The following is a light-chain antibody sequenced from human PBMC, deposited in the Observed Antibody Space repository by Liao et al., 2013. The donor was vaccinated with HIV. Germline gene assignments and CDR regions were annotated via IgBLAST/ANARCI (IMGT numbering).Light chain of an antibody. CDR3: QAWDSSTVV. CDR1: KLGHKY. CDR2: QDV. V-gene: IGLV3-1*01. Sequence: SYELTQPPSVSVSPGQTASITCSGDKLGHKYACWYQQKPGQSPLLVIYQDVMRPSGIPERFSGSNSGNTATLTISGTQAMDEADYYCQAWDSSTVVFGGGTKLTVL. J-gene: IGLJ2*01.